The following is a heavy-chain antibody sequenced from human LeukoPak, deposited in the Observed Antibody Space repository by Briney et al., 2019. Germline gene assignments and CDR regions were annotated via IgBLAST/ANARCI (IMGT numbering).Heavy chain of an antibody. V-gene: IGHV4-39*01. CDR3: ARSPRGPVRGVCWFDP. Sequence: SETLSLTCTVSGGSISSGDHYWGWIRQPPGKGLEWIGNIYYSGTTYYNPSLKSRVTISVDTSKNQFSLKLSSVTAADTAVYYCARSPRGPVRGVCWFDPWGQGTLVTVSS. D-gene: IGHD3-10*01. CDR1: GGSISSGDHY. CDR2: IYYSGTT. J-gene: IGHJ5*02.